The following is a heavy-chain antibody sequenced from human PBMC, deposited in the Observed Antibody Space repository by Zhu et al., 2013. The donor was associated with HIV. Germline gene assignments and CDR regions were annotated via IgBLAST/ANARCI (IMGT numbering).Heavy chain of an antibody. J-gene: IGHJ4*02. D-gene: IGHD6-19*01. Sequence: QVQLVQSGAEVKKPGASVKVSCKASGYTFTGYYMHWVRQAPGQGLEWMGIINPSGGSTSYAQKFQGRVTMTRDTSTSTVYMELSSLRSEDTAVYYCARDDTGEWVAVAGSGGDYWGQG. CDR3: ARDDTGEWVAVAGSGGDY. V-gene: IGHV1-46*01. CDR1: GYTFTGYY. CDR2: INPSGGST.